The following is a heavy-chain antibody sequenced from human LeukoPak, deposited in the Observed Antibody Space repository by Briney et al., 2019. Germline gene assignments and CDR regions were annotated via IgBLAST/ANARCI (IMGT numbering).Heavy chain of an antibody. J-gene: IGHJ4*02. CDR2: INHDGSEK. CDR1: GFTFSSYW. D-gene: IGHD3-22*01. Sequence: GGSLRLSCAASGFTFSSYWMNWVRQAPGKGLEWVANINHDGSEKYYVDSVKGRFTISRDNAKNSLYLHMNSLRAEDTAVYYCVSSMIVDWGQGTLVTVPS. V-gene: IGHV3-7*01. CDR3: VSSMIVD.